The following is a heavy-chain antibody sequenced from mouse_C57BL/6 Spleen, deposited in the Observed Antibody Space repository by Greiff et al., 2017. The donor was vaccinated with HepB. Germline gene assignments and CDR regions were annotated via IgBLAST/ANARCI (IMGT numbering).Heavy chain of an antibody. J-gene: IGHJ3*01. CDR2: IDPSDSYT. CDR1: GYTFTSYW. Sequence: QVHVKQSGAELVKPGASVKLSCKASGYTFTSYWMQWVKQRPGQGLEWVGAIDPSDSYTNYNQKFKGKATLTVDTSSSTADRQLSRLTSVDSAVYYCARGGAYWGQGTLVTVAA. V-gene: IGHV1-50*01. CDR3: ARGGAY.